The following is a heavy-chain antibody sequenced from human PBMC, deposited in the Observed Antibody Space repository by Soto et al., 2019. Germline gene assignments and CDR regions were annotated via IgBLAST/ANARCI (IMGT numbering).Heavy chain of an antibody. CDR3: AHVPYYYDSSGYYKKYYYGMDV. Sequence: SGPTLVNPTQTLTLTCTFSGLSLSTTGVGVGWIRQPPGKALEWLALIYWDDDKRYSPSLKSRLTITKDTSKNQVVLTMTNMDPVDTATYYCAHVPYYYDSSGYYKKYYYGMDVWGQGTTVTVSS. D-gene: IGHD3-22*01. J-gene: IGHJ6*02. CDR2: IYWDDDK. V-gene: IGHV2-5*02. CDR1: GLSLSTTGVG.